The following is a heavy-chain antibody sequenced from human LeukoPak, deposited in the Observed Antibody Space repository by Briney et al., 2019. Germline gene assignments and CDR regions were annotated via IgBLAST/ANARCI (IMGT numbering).Heavy chain of an antibody. Sequence: GGSLRLSCAAFGFTFDDHGMSWVRQAPGKGLEWVSALNWNGDNTGYADSVKGRFTISRDNAKRSLYLQMNSLTAEDTAFYYCAREEGPYFDCWGQGTLVTVSS. J-gene: IGHJ4*02. V-gene: IGHV3-20*04. CDR1: GFTFDDHG. CDR3: AREEGPYFDC. CDR2: LNWNGDNT.